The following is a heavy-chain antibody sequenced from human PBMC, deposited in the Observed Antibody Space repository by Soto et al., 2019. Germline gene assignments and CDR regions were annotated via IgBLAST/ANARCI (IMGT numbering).Heavy chain of an antibody. CDR3: AREGVSSSQVRYYGMDV. J-gene: IGHJ6*02. D-gene: IGHD6-6*01. Sequence: QVQLVESGGGVVQPGRSLRLSCAASGFTFSSYAMHWVGQAPGKGLEWVAVISYDGSNKYYADSVKGRFTISRDNSKNTLYLQMNSLRAEDTAVYYCAREGVSSSQVRYYGMDVWGQGTTVTVSS. CDR2: ISYDGSNK. V-gene: IGHV3-30-3*01. CDR1: GFTFSSYA.